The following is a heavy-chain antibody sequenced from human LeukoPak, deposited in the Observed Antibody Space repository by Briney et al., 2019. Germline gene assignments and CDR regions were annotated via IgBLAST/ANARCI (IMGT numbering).Heavy chain of an antibody. D-gene: IGHD2-21*02. Sequence: SETLSLTCAVSGGSIRSSTYFWGWIRQPPGEGLEWIGTIYYSGSTYYNPSLQSRVTISVDTSKNQFSLNLTSVTAADTAVYYCARAASYCGGDCYAGAFDIWGQGTMVTVSS. CDR2: IYYSGST. J-gene: IGHJ3*02. V-gene: IGHV4-39*07. CDR1: GGSIRSSTYF. CDR3: ARAASYCGGDCYAGAFDI.